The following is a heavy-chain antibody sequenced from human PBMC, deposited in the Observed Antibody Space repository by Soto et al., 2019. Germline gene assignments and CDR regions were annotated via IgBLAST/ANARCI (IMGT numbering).Heavy chain of an antibody. V-gene: IGHV3-7*01. CDR1: GFTFSSCW. D-gene: IGHD3-3*01. J-gene: IGHJ6*03. CDR3: AREYYDFWSGYYNDYYYYMDV. CDR2: IKQDGSEK. Sequence: GGSLRLSCAASGFTFSSCWMSWVRQAPGKGLEWVANIKQDGSEKYYVDSVKGRFTISRDNAKNSLYLQMNSLRAEDTAVYYCAREYYDFWSGYYNDYYYYMDVWGKGTTVTVSS.